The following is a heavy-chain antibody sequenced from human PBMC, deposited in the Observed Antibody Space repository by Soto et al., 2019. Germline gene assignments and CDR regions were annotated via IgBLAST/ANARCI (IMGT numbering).Heavy chain of an antibody. CDR1: GFSLTTRPVG. Sequence: SGPTLVNPTQTLTLTCSFSGFSLTTRPVGVGWIRQSPGKALEWLAFAYWDDDNRYSPSLRSRLTVTKDTSKNQVVLTMTNMDPVDTATYYCAHRRSSGAWNGGYFDYWGQGTLVTVSS. J-gene: IGHJ4*02. V-gene: IGHV2-5*02. CDR3: AHRRSSGAWNGGYFDY. CDR2: AYWDDDN. D-gene: IGHD2-15*01.